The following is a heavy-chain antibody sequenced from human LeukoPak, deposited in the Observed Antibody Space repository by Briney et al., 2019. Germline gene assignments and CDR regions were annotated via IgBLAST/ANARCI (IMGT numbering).Heavy chain of an antibody. CDR1: GYSFTSYW. J-gene: IGHJ4*02. D-gene: IGHD2-2*01. CDR2: IYPGDSDT. CDR3: ARRQGRYCSSTSCYGYYFDY. Sequence: GESLKISCKGSGYSFTSYWIGWVRPMPGKGLEWMGIIYPGDSDTRYSPSFQGQVTISADKSISTAYLQWSSLKASDTAMYYCARRQGRYCSSTSCYGYYFDYWGQGTLVTVSS. V-gene: IGHV5-51*01.